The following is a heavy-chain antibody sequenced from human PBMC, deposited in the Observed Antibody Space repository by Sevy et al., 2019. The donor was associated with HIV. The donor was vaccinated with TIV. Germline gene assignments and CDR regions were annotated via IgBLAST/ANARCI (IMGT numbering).Heavy chain of an antibody. J-gene: IGHJ3*02. Sequence: GGSLRLSCAASGFTFDDYVMHWVRQPPGKGLEWVSGVSWDSGRIDYAYSVRGRFTISRDNAKKSLYLQMNSLRAEDTALYYYVKDIGEHYDSYGIDALHMWGQGTMVTVSS. V-gene: IGHV3-9*01. CDR3: VKDIGEHYDSYGIDALHM. D-gene: IGHD3-22*01. CDR2: VSWDSGRI. CDR1: GFTFDDYV.